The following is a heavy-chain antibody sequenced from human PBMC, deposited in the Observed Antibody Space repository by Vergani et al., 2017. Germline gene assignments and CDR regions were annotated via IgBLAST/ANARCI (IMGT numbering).Heavy chain of an antibody. CDR3: ARLRVGATVDY. CDR2: IYYTGTT. CDR1: GGSISSNY. Sequence: QVQLQESGPGLVRPSETLSLTCTVSGGSISSNYWSWIRQPPGKGLEWIGYIYYTGTTIYKPSLKSRVSISTDTSKNQFSLKRSAVTAADTAVYYCARLRVGATVDYWGQGTLVTVSS. V-gene: IGHV4-59*08. J-gene: IGHJ4*02. D-gene: IGHD1-26*01.